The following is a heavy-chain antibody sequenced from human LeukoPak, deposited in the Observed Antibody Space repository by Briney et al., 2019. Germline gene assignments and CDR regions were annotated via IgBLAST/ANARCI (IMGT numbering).Heavy chain of an antibody. CDR2: INPNSGGT. V-gene: IGHV1-2*02. J-gene: IGHJ4*02. CDR3: ARDRYDFWSGANDY. Sequence: GASVKVSCKASGYTFTGYYMHWVRQAPGQGLEWMGWINPNSGGTNYAQKFQGSVTMTRDTSISTAYMELSRLRSDDTAVYYCARDRYDFWSGANDYWGQGTLVTVSS. D-gene: IGHD3/OR15-3a*01. CDR1: GYTFTGYY.